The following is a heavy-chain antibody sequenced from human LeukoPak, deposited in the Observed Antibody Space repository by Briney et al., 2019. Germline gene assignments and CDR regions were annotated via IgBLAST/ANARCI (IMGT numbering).Heavy chain of an antibody. J-gene: IGHJ4*02. CDR3: ARDLLDYGDYGYYFDY. D-gene: IGHD4-17*01. Sequence: ASVKVSCKASGYTFTSYYMHWVRQAPGQGLEWKGIINPSGGSTSYAQKFQGRVTMTRDTSTSTVYMELSSLRSEDTAVYYCARDLLDYGDYGYYFDYWGQGTLVTVSS. CDR1: GYTFTSYY. CDR2: INPSGGST. V-gene: IGHV1-46*01.